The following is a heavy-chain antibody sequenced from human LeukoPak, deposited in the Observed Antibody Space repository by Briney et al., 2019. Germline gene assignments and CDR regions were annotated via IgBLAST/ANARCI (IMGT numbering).Heavy chain of an antibody. J-gene: IGHJ4*02. V-gene: IGHV4-34*01. Sequence: SETLSLTCAVYGASFSGYYWSWIRQPPGKGLEWIGEINYSGSTNYNPSLKSRVTISVDTSKNQFSLKLSSVTAADTAVYYCARGQLVYGSGSYLNYWGQGTLATVSS. CDR1: GASFSGYY. CDR3: ARGQLVYGSGSYLNY. CDR2: INYSGST. D-gene: IGHD3-10*01.